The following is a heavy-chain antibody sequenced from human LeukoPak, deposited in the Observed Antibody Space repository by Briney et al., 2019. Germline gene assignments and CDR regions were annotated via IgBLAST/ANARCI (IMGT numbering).Heavy chain of an antibody. J-gene: IGHJ6*03. CDR2: ISGSGGST. V-gene: IGHV3-23*01. CDR1: GFTFSSYA. CDR3: GSNRGTYYYYYYMDV. D-gene: IGHD1-14*01. Sequence: GGSLRLSCAASGFTFSSYAMSWVRQAPGKGLEWVSAISGSGGSTYYADSVKGRFTISRDNSKNTLYLQMNSLRAEDTAVYYCGSNRGTYYYYYYMDVWGKGTTVTVSS.